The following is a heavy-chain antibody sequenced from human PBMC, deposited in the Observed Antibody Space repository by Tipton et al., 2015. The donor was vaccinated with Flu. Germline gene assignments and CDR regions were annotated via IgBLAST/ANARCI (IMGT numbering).Heavy chain of an antibody. V-gene: IGHV4-39*07. CDR1: GGSISSSSDY. CDR2: IYYSGST. Sequence: TLSLTCTVSGGSISSSSDYWGWIRQPPGKGLEWIGSIYYSGSTYYNPSLKSRVTISVDTSKNQFSLKLSSVTAADTAVYYCARDRLLWFGDRYGMDVWGQGTTVTVSS. D-gene: IGHD3-10*01. CDR3: ARDRLLWFGDRYGMDV. J-gene: IGHJ6*02.